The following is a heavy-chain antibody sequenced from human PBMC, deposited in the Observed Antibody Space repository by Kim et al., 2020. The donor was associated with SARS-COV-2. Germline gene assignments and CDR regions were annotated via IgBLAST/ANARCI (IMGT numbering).Heavy chain of an antibody. CDR3: AREGGSGSYYCD. Sequence: SETLSLTCTVSGGSISSGGYYWSWIRQHPGKGLEWIGYIYYSGSTYYNPSLKSRVTISVDTSKNQFSLKLSSVTAADTAVYYCAREGGSGSYYCDWGQGTLVTVSS. D-gene: IGHD3-10*01. J-gene: IGHJ4*02. CDR2: IYYSGST. V-gene: IGHV4-31*03. CDR1: GGSISSGGYY.